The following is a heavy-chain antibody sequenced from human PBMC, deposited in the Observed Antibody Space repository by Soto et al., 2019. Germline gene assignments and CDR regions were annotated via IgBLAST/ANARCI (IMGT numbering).Heavy chain of an antibody. CDR3: AENLISTYNSYGMNA. J-gene: IGHJ6*02. V-gene: IGHV1-69*01. CDR2: IIPFFHAA. CDR1: ADTFSSSA. Sequence: QVQLVQSGAEVKKPGSSVKVSCKASADTFSSSAFSWVRQAPGQGLEWMGGIIPFFHAANYAQRFQGRVTITADEPTSTAYMELSSLKSEDPALYYGAENLISTYNSYGMNAWAKGPRSPSP.